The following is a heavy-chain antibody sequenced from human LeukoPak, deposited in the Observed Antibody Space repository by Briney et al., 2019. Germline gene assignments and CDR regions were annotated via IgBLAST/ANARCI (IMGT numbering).Heavy chain of an antibody. V-gene: IGHV4-4*07. CDR3: AREYGDLDY. J-gene: IGHJ4*02. CDR1: GVSISGFY. Sequence: SETLSLTCTVSGVSISGFYWSWIRQPAGKGLEWIGRINPSGGTSYDPSLKSRVTMSTDTSSNKFSLNLRSVTAADTAVYYCAREYGDLDYWGRGTLVTVSS. D-gene: IGHD4-17*01. CDR2: INPSGGT.